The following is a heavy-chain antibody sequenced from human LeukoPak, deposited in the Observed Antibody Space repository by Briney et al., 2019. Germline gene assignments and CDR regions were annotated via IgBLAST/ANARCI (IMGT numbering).Heavy chain of an antibody. V-gene: IGHV3-23*01. D-gene: IGHD4-11*01. J-gene: IGHJ4*02. CDR3: TKSRSGSSNWALQVFDN. Sequence: PGGSLRLSCAASGFTFNNYAMTWVRQAPGKGLECVSVISGSGDATNYADSVKGRFTISRDNSKSTLYVQMNSLRAEDTAVYYCTKSRSGSSNWALQVFDNWGQGALVTVSS. CDR1: GFTFNNYA. CDR2: ISGSGDAT.